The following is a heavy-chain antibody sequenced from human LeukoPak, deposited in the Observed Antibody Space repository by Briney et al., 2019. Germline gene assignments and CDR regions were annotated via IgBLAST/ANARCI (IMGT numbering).Heavy chain of an antibody. V-gene: IGHV3-30*18. CDR1: AFTFSSYG. CDR2: ISYDGSNK. Sequence: GGSLRLSCAASAFTFSSYGMHWVRQAPGKGLEWVAVISYDGSNKYYADSVKGRFTISRDNSKNTLYLKMNSLRAEDTAVYYCAKEGGYSYGYYFDYWGQGTLVTVSS. CDR3: AKEGGYSYGYYFDY. J-gene: IGHJ4*02. D-gene: IGHD5-18*01.